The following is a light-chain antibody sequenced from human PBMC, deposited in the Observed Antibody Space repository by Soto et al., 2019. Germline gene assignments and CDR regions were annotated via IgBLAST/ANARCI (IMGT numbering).Light chain of an antibody. J-gene: IGLJ2*01. Sequence: ELTQPTSVSVSPGQTASITCSGHKLGNKYACWYQRKPGQSPVLVIYQDTKRPSGIPERFSSSNSGNTATLTISGTQAMDEADYYCQAWDSSTVVFGGGTKLTVL. V-gene: IGLV3-1*01. CDR2: QDT. CDR3: QAWDSSTVV. CDR1: KLGNKY.